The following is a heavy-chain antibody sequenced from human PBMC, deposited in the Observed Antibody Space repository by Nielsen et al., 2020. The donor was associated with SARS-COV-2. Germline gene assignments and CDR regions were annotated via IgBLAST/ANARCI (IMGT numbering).Heavy chain of an antibody. V-gene: IGHV3-48*04. CDR3: AKDMVRSSPEWELILGVAFDV. CDR1: GFTFSSYS. J-gene: IGHJ3*01. Sequence: GGSLRLSCAASGFTFSSYSMNWVRQAPGKGLEWVSYISSSSSTIYYADSVKGRFTISRDNAKNSLFLQMNSLRPDDTALYYCAKDMVRSSPEWELILGVAFDVWGRGTLVTVSS. D-gene: IGHD1-26*01. CDR2: ISSSSSTI.